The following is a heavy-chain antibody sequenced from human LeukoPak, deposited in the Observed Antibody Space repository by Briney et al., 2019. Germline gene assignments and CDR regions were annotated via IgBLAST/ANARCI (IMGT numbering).Heavy chain of an antibody. D-gene: IGHD6-13*01. Sequence: SETLSLTCTVSGGSITSSTHYWGWIRQPPGKGLEWIGSIYYSGSTYYNPSLKSRVTISVDTSENQLSLKLSSLTAADTAVYYCASTRSSWFSHWFNPWGQGTLVTVSS. V-gene: IGHV4-39*01. J-gene: IGHJ5*02. CDR2: IYYSGST. CDR3: ASTRSSWFSHWFNP. CDR1: GGSITSSTHY.